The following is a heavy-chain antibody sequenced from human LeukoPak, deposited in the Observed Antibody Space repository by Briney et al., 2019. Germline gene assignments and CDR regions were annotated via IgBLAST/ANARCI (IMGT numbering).Heavy chain of an antibody. CDR3: ARDSSHYLGSSDY. CDR2: ISESGDVT. Sequence: GGSLRLSCEASGFTFSNYPMSWVRQAPGRGLEWVSVISESGDVTHYAGAMKGRFTISRDNAKNTLNLQMNSLRAEDTAIYYCARDSSHYLGSSDYWGQGTLVTVSS. V-gene: IGHV3-23*01. CDR1: GFTFSNYP. J-gene: IGHJ4*02. D-gene: IGHD6-6*01.